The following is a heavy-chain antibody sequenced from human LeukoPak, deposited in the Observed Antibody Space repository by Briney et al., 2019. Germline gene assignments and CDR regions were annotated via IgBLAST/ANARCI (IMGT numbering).Heavy chain of an antibody. J-gene: IGHJ4*02. D-gene: IGHD4-17*01. Sequence: PSETLSLTCAVYGGSFSGYYWSWIRQPPGKGLEWIGEINHSGSTNDSPSLKSRVTLSIDTSRKQFSLNLRSVTVADTGIYYCTRMTTGHDYWGQGTLVTVSS. CDR3: TRMTTGHDY. CDR2: INHSGST. CDR1: GGSFSGYY. V-gene: IGHV4-34*01.